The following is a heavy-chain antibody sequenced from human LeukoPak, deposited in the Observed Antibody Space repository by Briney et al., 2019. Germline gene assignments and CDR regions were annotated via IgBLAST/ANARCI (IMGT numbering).Heavy chain of an antibody. D-gene: IGHD6-13*01. CDR3: ARYSSSWYSDNDY. V-gene: IGHV1-8*01. Sequence: ASVKVSCKASGYTFTSYDINWVRQATGQGLEWMGWMNPNSGNTGYAQKFQGRVTMTRNTSISTAYMELSSLRSEDTAVYYCARYSSSWYSDNDYWGQGTLVTVFS. CDR1: GYTFTSYD. J-gene: IGHJ4*02. CDR2: MNPNSGNT.